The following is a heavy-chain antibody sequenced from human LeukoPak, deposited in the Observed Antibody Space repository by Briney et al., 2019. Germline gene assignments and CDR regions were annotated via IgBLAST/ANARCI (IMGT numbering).Heavy chain of an antibody. CDR2: INHSGST. Sequence: SETLSLTCAVYGGSFSGYYWSWIRQPPGKGLEWIEEINHSGSTNYNPSLKSRVTISVDTSKNQFSLKLSSVTAADTAVYYCARGKVSPSIYYYYGMDVWGQGTTVTVSS. V-gene: IGHV4-34*01. CDR3: ARGKVSPSIYYYYGMDV. J-gene: IGHJ6*02. CDR1: GGSFSGYY.